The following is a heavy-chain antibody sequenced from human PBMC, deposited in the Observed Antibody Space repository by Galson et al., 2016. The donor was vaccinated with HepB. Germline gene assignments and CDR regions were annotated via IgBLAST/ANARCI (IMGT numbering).Heavy chain of an antibody. CDR3: ARAVRRSSSGPKYYYGMDV. CDR1: GGSFSGYY. CDR2: INHSGST. V-gene: IGHV4-34*01. D-gene: IGHD6-13*01. J-gene: IGHJ6*02. Sequence: SETLSLTCAVYGGSFSGYYWSWIRQPPGKGLEWIGEINHSGSTYYNPSLKSRVTISIGASKNQFSLKLSSVTAADTAVYYCARAVRRSSSGPKYYYGMDVWGQGTTVTVSS.